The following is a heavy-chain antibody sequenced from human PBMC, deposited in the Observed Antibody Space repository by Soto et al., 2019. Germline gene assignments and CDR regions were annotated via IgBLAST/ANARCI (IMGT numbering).Heavy chain of an antibody. Sequence: SVKVSCKASGFTFTSSAVQWVRQARGQRLGWIGWIVVGSGNTNYAQKFQERVTITRDMSTSTAYMELSSLRSEDTAVHYCAAGGRQLWLRADYWGQGTLVTVSS. J-gene: IGHJ4*02. CDR2: IVVGSGNT. V-gene: IGHV1-58*01. CDR1: GFTFTSSA. CDR3: AAGGRQLWLRADY. D-gene: IGHD5-18*01.